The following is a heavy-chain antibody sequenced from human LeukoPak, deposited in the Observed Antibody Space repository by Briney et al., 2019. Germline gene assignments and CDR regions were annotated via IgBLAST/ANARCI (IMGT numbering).Heavy chain of an antibody. CDR3: ASGGHVDD. D-gene: IGHD3-10*01. V-gene: IGHV3-7*01. Sequence: GGSLRLSCAASGLTFSGFWMKWVRQAPGRGLEWVANINEGGSEIHYLDSVNGRFTISRDNAHNSLYLQMNNLRAEDTAVYFCASGGHVDDLGPGTLVTVSS. J-gene: IGHJ4*02. CDR1: GLTFSGFW. CDR2: INEGGSEI.